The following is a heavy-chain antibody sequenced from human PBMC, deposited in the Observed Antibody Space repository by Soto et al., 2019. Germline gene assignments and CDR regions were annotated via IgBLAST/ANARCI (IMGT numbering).Heavy chain of an antibody. CDR1: GFTFSSYW. CDR2: IKQDGSEK. J-gene: IGHJ4*02. CDR3: ARVQGYCSSTSCAIDY. Sequence: GGSLRLSCAASGFTFSSYWMSWVRQAPWKGLEWVANIKQDGSEKYYVDSVKGRFTISRDNAKNSLYLQMNSLRAEDTAVYYCARVQGYCSSTSCAIDYWGQGTLVTVSS. D-gene: IGHD2-2*01. V-gene: IGHV3-7*01.